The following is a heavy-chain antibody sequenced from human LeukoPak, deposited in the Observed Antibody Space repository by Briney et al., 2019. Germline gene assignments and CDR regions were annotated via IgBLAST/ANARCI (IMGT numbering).Heavy chain of an antibody. V-gene: IGHV4-4*09. Sequence: PSETLSLTRTVPGGSISSYYWSWIRQPPGKGLEGIGYIYTSGSTNYNPSLKSRVTISVDTSKNQFSLKLSSVTAADTAVYYCARGGSMGNAFDIWGQGTMVTVSS. CDR1: GGSISSYY. D-gene: IGHD7-27*01. J-gene: IGHJ3*02. CDR3: ARGGSMGNAFDI. CDR2: IYTSGST.